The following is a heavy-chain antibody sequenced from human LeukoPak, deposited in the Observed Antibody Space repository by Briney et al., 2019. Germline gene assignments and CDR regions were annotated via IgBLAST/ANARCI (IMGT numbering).Heavy chain of an antibody. CDR3: ARARVITHDFEY. Sequence: SETLSLTCTVSGGSISSYYWSWIRPPLGKGLERMVYIYYSGSTNYNTSIKSRVTISVDTSKNQFSLKLSSVTAADTAVYYCARARVITHDFEYWGQGTLVTVSS. D-gene: IGHD4-17*01. V-gene: IGHV4-59*01. CDR1: GGSISSYY. J-gene: IGHJ4*02. CDR2: IYYSGST.